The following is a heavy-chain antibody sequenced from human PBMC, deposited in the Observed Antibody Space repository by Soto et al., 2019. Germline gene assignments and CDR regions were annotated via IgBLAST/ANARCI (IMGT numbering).Heavy chain of an antibody. CDR1: GFTFSSYS. CDR2: ISSSSSYI. CDR3: ARDRCSSTSCYPYYYYGMDV. Sequence: EVQLVESGGGLVKPGGSLRLSCAASGFTFSSYSMNWVRQAPGKGLEWVSSISSSSSYIYYADSVKGRFTISRDNAKNSLYLQMNSLRAEDTAVYYCARDRCSSTSCYPYYYYGMDVWGQGTMVTVSS. D-gene: IGHD2-2*01. J-gene: IGHJ6*02. V-gene: IGHV3-21*01.